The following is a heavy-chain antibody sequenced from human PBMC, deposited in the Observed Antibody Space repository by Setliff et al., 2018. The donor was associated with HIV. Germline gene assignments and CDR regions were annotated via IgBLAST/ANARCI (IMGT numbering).Heavy chain of an antibody. Sequence: ASVKVSCKASGYTFTSYYMHRVRQAPGQGLEWLGWISPYNGHTNFAQKFQGRVTMTTDTATSTAYMEVRSLRSDDTAVYYCARTDYGGNSGGNYFDYWGQGSLVTVSS. CDR2: ISPYNGHT. CDR3: ARTDYGGNSGGNYFDY. CDR1: GYTFTSYY. V-gene: IGHV1-18*04. D-gene: IGHD4-17*01. J-gene: IGHJ4*02.